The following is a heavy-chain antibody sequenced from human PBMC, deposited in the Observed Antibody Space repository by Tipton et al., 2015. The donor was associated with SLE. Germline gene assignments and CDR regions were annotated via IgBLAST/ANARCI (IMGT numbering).Heavy chain of an antibody. CDR3: ARDDGGNSVYFQH. D-gene: IGHD4-23*01. Sequence: QLVQSGAEVKKPGASVKVSCKASGYTFTSYYMHWVRQAPGQGLEWMGIINPSGGGTSYAQKFQGRVTLTRDTSTSTVYMELSSLTSEDTAVYYCARDDGGNSVYFQHWGQGTLVTVSS. CDR2: INPSGGGT. CDR1: GYTFTSYY. V-gene: IGHV1-46*01. J-gene: IGHJ1*01.